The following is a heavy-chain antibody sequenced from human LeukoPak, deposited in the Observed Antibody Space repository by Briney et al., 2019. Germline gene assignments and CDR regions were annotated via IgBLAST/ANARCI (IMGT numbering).Heavy chain of an antibody. CDR2: ISDSSSTI. CDR1: GFTFNNYG. Sequence: GGSLRLSCAASGFTFNNYGMNWVRQAPGKGLEWLSYISDSSSTIYYTDSVRGRFTISRDNAKNSLCLQMNSLRDEDTAVYYCARDFGDYGTSDAFDIWGQGTMVTVSS. V-gene: IGHV3-48*02. J-gene: IGHJ3*02. CDR3: ARDFGDYGTSDAFDI. D-gene: IGHD4-17*01.